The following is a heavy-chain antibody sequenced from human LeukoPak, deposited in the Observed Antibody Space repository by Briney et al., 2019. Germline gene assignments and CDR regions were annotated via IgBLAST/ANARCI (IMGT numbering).Heavy chain of an antibody. CDR1: GFTFSSYA. CDR3: ARGPSYADYFYHYYMDL. D-gene: IGHD6-6*01. Sequence: GGSLRLSCAASGFTFSSYAMSWVRQAPGKGLEWVSAISGSGGSTYYADSVKGRFTISRDNSKNTLYLQMNSLRAEDTAVYYCARGPSYADYFYHYYMDLWGKGTTVTVSS. J-gene: IGHJ6*03. CDR2: ISGSGGST. V-gene: IGHV3-23*01.